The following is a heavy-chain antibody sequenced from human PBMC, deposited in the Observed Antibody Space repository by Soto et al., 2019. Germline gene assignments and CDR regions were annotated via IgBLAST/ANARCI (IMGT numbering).Heavy chain of an antibody. D-gene: IGHD1-1*01. CDR1: GFTFSTYW. CDR2: INSDGSRT. Sequence: PGGSLRLSCAASGFTFSTYWMHWVRQAPGKGLVWVSRINSDGSRTNYADSVKGRFTTFRDNAKNTVYLQLNSLTAEDTAVYYCARDANWNYGMDVWGQGTTVTVSS. CDR3: ARDANWNYGMDV. J-gene: IGHJ6*02. V-gene: IGHV3-74*01.